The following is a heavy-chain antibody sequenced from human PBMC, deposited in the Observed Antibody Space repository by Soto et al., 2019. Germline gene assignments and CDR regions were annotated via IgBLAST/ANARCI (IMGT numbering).Heavy chain of an antibody. V-gene: IGHV3-23*01. CDR2: LRGNGAGI. J-gene: IGHJ4*02. Sequence: DVQLLESGGDLVQPGWSLRISCGASGCTFSSFAMSWVRQAPGKGLEWVSSLRGNGAGIYYADSVKGRVTVSRDNSRNTPFLQMDSLRGDDTAVYYCAKEKGIGTVVIEFWGQGTLVTVSS. CDR1: GCTFSSFA. D-gene: IGHD1-1*01. CDR3: AKEKGIGTVVIEF.